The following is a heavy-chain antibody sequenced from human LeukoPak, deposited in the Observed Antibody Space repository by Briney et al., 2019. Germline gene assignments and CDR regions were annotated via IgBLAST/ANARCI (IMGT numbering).Heavy chain of an antibody. D-gene: IGHD5-24*01. CDR3: ARGEEKATITGLDS. CDR1: GLTFSNYD. Sequence: GGSLRLSCAASGLTFSNYDMHWVRQAPGKGLEWVSAISSSSAYIYYADSVKGRLTISRDNAENSLFLQLNSLRAEDTAVYFCARGEEKATITGLDSWGQGTLVTVSS. J-gene: IGHJ4*02. CDR2: ISSSSAYI. V-gene: IGHV3-21*01.